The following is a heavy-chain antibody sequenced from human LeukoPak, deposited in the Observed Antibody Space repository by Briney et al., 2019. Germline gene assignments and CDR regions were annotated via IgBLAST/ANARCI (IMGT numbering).Heavy chain of an antibody. CDR1: GFTFSSYW. Sequence: SGGSLRLSCAASGFTFSSYWMSWVRQAPGKGLVWVSRIKSDGSSTSYADSVKGRFTITRDSAKNTLYLQMNSLRAEDTAVYYCARGTGNYYGYWGQGTLVTVSS. CDR2: IKSDGSST. V-gene: IGHV3-74*01. D-gene: IGHD3/OR15-3a*01. J-gene: IGHJ4*02. CDR3: ARGTGNYYGY.